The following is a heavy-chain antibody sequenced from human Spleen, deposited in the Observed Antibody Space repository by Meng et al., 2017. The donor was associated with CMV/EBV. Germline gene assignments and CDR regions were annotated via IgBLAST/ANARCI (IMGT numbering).Heavy chain of an antibody. J-gene: IGHJ6*02. V-gene: IGHV3-13*01. D-gene: IGHD3/OR15-3a*01. CDR2: IGTAGDT. Sequence: GGSLRLSCAASGFTFSSYDMHWVRQATGKGLEWVSAIGTAGDTYYPGSVKGRFTISRENAKNSLYLQMNSLRAGDTAVYYCARDHWTGSSSDVWGQGTTVTVSS. CDR3: ARDHWTGSSSDV. CDR1: GFTFSSYD.